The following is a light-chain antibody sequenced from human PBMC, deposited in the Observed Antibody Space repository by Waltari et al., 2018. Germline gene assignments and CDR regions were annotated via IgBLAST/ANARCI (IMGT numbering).Light chain of an antibody. CDR1: QSLLHRNGYSY. CDR2: LGS. CDR3: MQAVQTRT. Sequence: DIVMTQSPLSLPVTPGEPASFSCRSSQSLLHRNGYSYLDWYLQKPGQSPQLLIYLGSNRASGVPDRFSGSGSGTDFTLKISRVEAEDVGVYYCMQAVQTRTFGQGTKLEIK. V-gene: IGKV2-28*01. J-gene: IGKJ2*01.